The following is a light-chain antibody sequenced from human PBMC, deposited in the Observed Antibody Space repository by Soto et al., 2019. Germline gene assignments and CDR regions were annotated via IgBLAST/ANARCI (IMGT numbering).Light chain of an antibody. J-gene: IGLJ3*02. Sequence: QAVVTQEPSFSVSPGGTVTLTCGLSSGSVSTTYYPSWYQQTPGQAPRTLIYRTNTRSSGVPDRFSGSILGNKAALTITGAQADDESDYYCVVYMGSGIWVFGGGTKLPVL. CDR2: RTN. CDR1: SGSVSTTYY. V-gene: IGLV8-61*01. CDR3: VVYMGSGIWV.